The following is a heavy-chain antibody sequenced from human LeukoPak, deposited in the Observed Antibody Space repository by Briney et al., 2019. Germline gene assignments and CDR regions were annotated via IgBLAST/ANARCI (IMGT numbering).Heavy chain of an antibody. V-gene: IGHV3-23*01. CDR1: GFIFSRYA. D-gene: IGHD6-13*01. Sequence: PGGSLRLSCAASGFIFSRYAMSRVRQAPGRGLEWVSVSVISGSGGSTYYADSVKGRFTISRDDSKNTLYLQMNNLRAEDTAVYYCAKHRSGIAVSGFNYWGQGTLVSVSS. CDR3: AKHRSGIAVSGFNY. CDR2: ISGSGGST. J-gene: IGHJ4*02.